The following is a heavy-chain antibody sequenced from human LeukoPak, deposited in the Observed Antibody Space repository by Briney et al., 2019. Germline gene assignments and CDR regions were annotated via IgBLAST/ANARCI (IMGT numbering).Heavy chain of an antibody. CDR1: GGSISSYY. CDR2: IYTSGST. Sequence: SGTLSLTCTVSGGSISSYYWNWIRQPAGKGLEWIGRIYTSGSTNYNPSLKSRVTMSVDTSKNQFSLKLSSVTAADTAVYYCARGVIFGVVENWFDPWGQGTLVTVSS. J-gene: IGHJ5*02. D-gene: IGHD3-3*01. CDR3: ARGVIFGVVENWFDP. V-gene: IGHV4-4*07.